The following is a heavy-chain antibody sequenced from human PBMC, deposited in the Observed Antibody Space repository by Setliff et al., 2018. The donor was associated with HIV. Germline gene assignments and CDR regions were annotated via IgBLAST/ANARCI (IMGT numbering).Heavy chain of an antibody. CDR2: IKPDGSQK. CDR1: GFSINNYW. Sequence: GKSLRLSCAASGFSINNYWMTWVRLAPGKGLEWVANIKPDGSQKNYVDSVRGRFTISRENAKDSLYLQMNSLRVEDTAVYYCARGYTGDFHWGQGTLVTVSS. CDR3: ARGYTGDFH. D-gene: IGHD7-27*01. J-gene: IGHJ1*01. V-gene: IGHV3-7*01.